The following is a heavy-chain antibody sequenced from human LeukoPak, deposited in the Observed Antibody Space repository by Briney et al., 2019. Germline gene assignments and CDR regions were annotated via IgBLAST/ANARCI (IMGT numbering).Heavy chain of an antibody. D-gene: IGHD3-9*01. Sequence: PSETLSLTCAVYGGSFSGYYWSWIRQPPGKGLEWIASIYYTGSGGDKYNPSLKSRVSILVDTSQNQFSLKLTSVTAADTAVYYCARVSSWDYDMLTGSNNLYYFDYWGQGTLVTISS. CDR3: ARVSSWDYDMLTGSNNLYYFDY. V-gene: IGHV4-59*01. CDR2: IYYTGSGGD. CDR1: GGSFSGYY. J-gene: IGHJ4*02.